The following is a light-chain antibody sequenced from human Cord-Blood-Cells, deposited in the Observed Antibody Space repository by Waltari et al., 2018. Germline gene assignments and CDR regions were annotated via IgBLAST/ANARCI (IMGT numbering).Light chain of an antibody. J-gene: IGLJ3*02. Sequence: QSALTQPASVSGSPGQSITISCTGASSDVGGYNYVSWYQQHPGKAPKLMIYDVSKRPSGVSNRFSGSKSGNTASRTISGLQAEDEADYYCSSYTSSSTVFGGGTNLTVL. CDR1: SSDVGGYNY. CDR2: DVS. CDR3: SSYTSSSTV. V-gene: IGLV2-14*01.